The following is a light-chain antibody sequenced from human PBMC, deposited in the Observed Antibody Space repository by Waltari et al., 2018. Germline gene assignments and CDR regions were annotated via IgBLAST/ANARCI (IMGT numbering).Light chain of an antibody. CDR1: SSNIGNNY. CDR3: AAWDDSLSGVV. Sequence: QSVLTQPPSASGTPGQRVTISCSGSSSNIGNNYVNWYHQVPGTAPKPLIYRNNQRPSGVPDRVSGSKSGTSASLAISGHRSEDEGDYYCAAWDDSLSGVVFGGGTKLTVL. CDR2: RNN. J-gene: IGLJ2*01. V-gene: IGLV1-47*01.